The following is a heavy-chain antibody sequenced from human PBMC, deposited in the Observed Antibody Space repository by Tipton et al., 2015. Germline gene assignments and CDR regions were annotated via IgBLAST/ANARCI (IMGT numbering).Heavy chain of an antibody. J-gene: IGHJ6*02. Sequence: TLSLTCTVSGVSVNSYYWGWIRQPPGKGLECIGYIYYTGSTHYNPSLKSRVTISVDTSKSQFFLKLSSVTAADTAVYYCARFRYYGSESERGYFHGLDVWGQGTTVTVSS. V-gene: IGHV4-59*02. CDR1: GVSVNSYY. CDR2: IYYTGST. D-gene: IGHD3-10*01. CDR3: ARFRYYGSESERGYFHGLDV.